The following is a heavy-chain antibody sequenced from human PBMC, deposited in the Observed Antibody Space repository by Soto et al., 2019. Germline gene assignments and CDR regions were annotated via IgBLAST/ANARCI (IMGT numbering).Heavy chain of an antibody. J-gene: IGHJ4*02. D-gene: IGHD3-16*01. V-gene: IGHV4-59*01. CDR1: GGCMSNYY. CDR3: ARHYGRYFDY. CDR2: IYYSGNT. Sequence: SETLSLTCTVSGGCMSNYYWSWIRQSPGKGLEWIGYIYYSGNTNYNPSLKSRVTISVDTSKNQFSLKLSSVTAADTAVYYCARHYGRYFDYWGQGTLVTASS.